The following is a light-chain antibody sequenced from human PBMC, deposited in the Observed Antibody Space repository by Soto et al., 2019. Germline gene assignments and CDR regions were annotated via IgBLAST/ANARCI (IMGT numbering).Light chain of an antibody. CDR3: QQYGNSFVG. Sequence: EIVLTQSPGTLSLSPGERATLSCRASQSVSSTYLAWYQHKPGQAPRLLIYGASSRATGIPDRFSGSGSGTVFTLIISRLEPEDFAVYYCQQYGNSFVGFGQGTKVDIK. J-gene: IGKJ1*01. V-gene: IGKV3-20*01. CDR1: QSVSSTY. CDR2: GAS.